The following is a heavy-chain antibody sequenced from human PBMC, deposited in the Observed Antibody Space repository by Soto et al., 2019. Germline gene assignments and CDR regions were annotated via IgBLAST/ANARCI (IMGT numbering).Heavy chain of an antibody. V-gene: IGHV3-30*18. CDR2: ISGDGINT. J-gene: IGHJ4*02. CDR3: AKDPSSGFAMENYFDY. CDR1: GFNFGFFG. Sequence: PVGSLRLSCAASGFNFGFFGMHWVRQAPGKGLEWVAFISGDGINTQYADSVKGRFTISRDNSKNTLYLQMNSLRAEDTAVYYCAKDPSSGFAMENYFDYWGQGTLVTVSS. D-gene: IGHD3-10*01.